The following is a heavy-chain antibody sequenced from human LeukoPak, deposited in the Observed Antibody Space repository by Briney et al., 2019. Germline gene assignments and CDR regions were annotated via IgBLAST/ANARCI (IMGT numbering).Heavy chain of an antibody. J-gene: IGHJ6*03. CDR1: GGSVSDFY. V-gene: IGHV4-59*02. D-gene: IGHD1-26*01. CDR3: ANRIGGYMDV. Sequence: SETLSLTCSVSGGSVSDFYWSWIRQSPGQGLEYIAYIYSSGSTNYNPSLKSRVTISIDTSKNTFSLKMTSVTAADTAVYYCANRIGGYMDVWGKGTTVTISS. CDR2: IYSSGST.